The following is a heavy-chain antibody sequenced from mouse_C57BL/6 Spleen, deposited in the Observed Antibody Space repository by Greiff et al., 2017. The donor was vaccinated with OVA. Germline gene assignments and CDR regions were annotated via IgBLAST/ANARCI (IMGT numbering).Heavy chain of an antibody. J-gene: IGHJ2*01. Sequence: VQLKESGGGLVKPGGSLKLSCAASGFTFSDYGMHWVRQAPEKGLEWVAYISSGSSTIYYADTVKGRFTISRDNAKKTLFLQMTSLRSEDTAMYYCARGGYYYGSSYDFDYWGQGTTLTVSS. CDR2: ISSGSSTI. CDR3: ARGGYYYGSSYDFDY. D-gene: IGHD1-1*01. V-gene: IGHV5-17*01. CDR1: GFTFSDYG.